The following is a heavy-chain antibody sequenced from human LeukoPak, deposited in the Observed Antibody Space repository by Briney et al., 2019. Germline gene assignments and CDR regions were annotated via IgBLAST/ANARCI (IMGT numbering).Heavy chain of an antibody. CDR2: IYPGDSDT. CDR3: ARTFYDILTGYDY. D-gene: IGHD3-9*01. V-gene: IGHV5-51*01. J-gene: IGHJ4*02. CDR1: GYSFTSYW. Sequence: GESLKTSCKGSGYSFTSYWIGWVRQMPGKGLEWMGIIYPGDSDTRYSPSFQGQVTISADKSISTAYLQWSSLKASDTAMYYCARTFYDILTGYDYWGQGTLVTVSS.